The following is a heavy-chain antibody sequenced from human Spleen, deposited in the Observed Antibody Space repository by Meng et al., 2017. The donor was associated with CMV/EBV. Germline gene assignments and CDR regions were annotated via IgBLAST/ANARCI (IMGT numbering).Heavy chain of an antibody. Sequence: GESLKISCAASGFTFSSYSMNWVRQAPGKGLEWVSYISSSSSTIYYADSVKGRFTISRDNAKNSLYLQMNSLRAEDTAVYYCAKRRGSSGYYYFDYWGQGTLVTVSS. CDR1: GFTFSSYS. CDR3: AKRRGSSGYYYFDY. CDR2: ISSSSSTI. D-gene: IGHD3-22*01. J-gene: IGHJ4*02. V-gene: IGHV3-48*04.